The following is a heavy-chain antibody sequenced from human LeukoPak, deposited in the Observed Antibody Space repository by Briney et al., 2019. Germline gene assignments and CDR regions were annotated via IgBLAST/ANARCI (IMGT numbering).Heavy chain of an antibody. CDR1: GFTFSSYA. D-gene: IGHD3-10*01. CDR3: AEVESSYCRI. Sequence: GGSLILSCAASGFTFSSYAMSWVRQAPGKGLEWVSSIGGGGYTTYYADSVRGQFTISRDNSKNSMYLQMSSLRAEDTATYYCAEVESSYCRIWGQGTLVTVSS. V-gene: IGHV3-23*01. CDR2: IGGGGYTT. J-gene: IGHJ4*02.